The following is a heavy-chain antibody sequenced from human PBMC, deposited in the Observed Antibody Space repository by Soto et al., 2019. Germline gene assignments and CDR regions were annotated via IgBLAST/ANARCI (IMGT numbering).Heavy chain of an antibody. CDR1: GGTFSSYP. V-gene: IGHV1-69*13. J-gene: IGHJ5*02. D-gene: IGHD3-22*01. CDR2: IIPIFGTT. CDR3: ATNVDNGYYVRWFDP. Sequence: SVKVSCKASGGTFSSYPINWVRQAPGQGPEWLGEIIPIFGTTDYAQKFQGRVTLTADESTNTAYMELSSLRSEDTAVYYCATNVDNGYYVRWFDPWGQGTLVTVSS.